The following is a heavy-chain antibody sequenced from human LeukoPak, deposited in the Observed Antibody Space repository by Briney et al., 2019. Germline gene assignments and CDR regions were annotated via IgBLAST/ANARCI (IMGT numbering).Heavy chain of an antibody. Sequence: SETLSLTCTVSGVPITTYYWTWIRQPPGKGLEWIGYAYYSAITNYNPSLRNRVTISLDTSKNQFSLKLTSVTAADTALYYCARSDGSRGKYLLDYWGQGSLVTVSS. V-gene: IGHV4-59*08. CDR3: ARSDGSRGKYLLDY. D-gene: IGHD2-15*01. J-gene: IGHJ4*02. CDR2: AYYSAIT. CDR1: GVPITTYY.